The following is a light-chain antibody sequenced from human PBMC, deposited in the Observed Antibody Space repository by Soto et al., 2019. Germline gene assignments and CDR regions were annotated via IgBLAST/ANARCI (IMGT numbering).Light chain of an antibody. J-gene: IGKJ1*01. CDR3: QQYKNWPWT. CDR1: QSISSS. CDR2: GSS. V-gene: IGKV3-15*01. Sequence: EIVLTQSPGTLSLSPGDGATLTCRASQSISSSFLGWYQQKPGQAPRLLIYGSSTRATGIPARFSGSGSGTEFTLTISSLQSEDFAVYYCQQYKNWPWTVGQGTKVDIK.